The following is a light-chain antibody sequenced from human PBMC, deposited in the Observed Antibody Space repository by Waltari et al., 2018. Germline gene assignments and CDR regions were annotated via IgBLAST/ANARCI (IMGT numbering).Light chain of an antibody. CDR3: QQYHSSPIT. Sequence: DIVMTQSPDSLAVSLGERATINCKYSQSGLRSYNNKNYLAWFQQKPGQPPKVLIYWASIREPGVPDRFSGIVSGTDFTLTISSLQAEDVAVYYCQQYHSSPITFGQGTRLEIK. CDR1: QSGLRSYNNKNY. CDR2: WAS. V-gene: IGKV4-1*01. J-gene: IGKJ5*01.